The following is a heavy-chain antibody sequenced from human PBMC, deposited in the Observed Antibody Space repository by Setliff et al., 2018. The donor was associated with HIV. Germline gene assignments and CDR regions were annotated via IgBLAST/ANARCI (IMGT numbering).Heavy chain of an antibody. Sequence: AGGSLRLSCTASGFTFGDYPMSWVRQAPGKGLEWVGFIRSKAYGGTTEYAASVKGRFTISRDDSKNSAYLQMNSLKTEDTAVYYCTRVIGIVVVITIDVWGKGTTVTVSS. CDR1: GFTFGDYP. CDR3: TRVIGIVVVITIDV. V-gene: IGHV3-49*04. D-gene: IGHD3-22*01. J-gene: IGHJ6*04. CDR2: IRSKAYGGTT.